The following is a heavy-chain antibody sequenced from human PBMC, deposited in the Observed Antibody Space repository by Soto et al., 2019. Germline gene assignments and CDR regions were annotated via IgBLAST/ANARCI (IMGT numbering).Heavy chain of an antibody. D-gene: IGHD4-17*01. V-gene: IGHV3-30*18. CDR1: GFTFSSYG. CDR3: AKDLSGLRWYNDAFDI. Sequence: GGSLRLSCAASGFTFSSYGMHWVRQAPGKGLEWVAVISYDGSNKYYADSVKGRFTISRDNSKNTLYLQMNSLRAEDTAVYYCAKDLSGLRWYNDAFDIWGQGTMVTVSS. CDR2: ISYDGSNK. J-gene: IGHJ3*02.